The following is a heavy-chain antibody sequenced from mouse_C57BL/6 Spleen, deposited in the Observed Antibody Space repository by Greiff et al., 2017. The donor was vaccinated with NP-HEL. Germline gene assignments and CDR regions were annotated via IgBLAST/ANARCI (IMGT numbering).Heavy chain of an antibody. CDR1: GYTFTSYW. CDR3: ARGQLRLQGAMDD. V-gene: IGHV1-61*01. D-gene: IGHD3-2*02. J-gene: IGHJ4*01. Sequence: QVQLQQPGAELVRPGSSVKLSCKASGYTFTSYWMDWVKQRPGQGLEWIGNIYPSDSETHYSQKFKDKATLTVDKSSSTAYMQLSSLTSEDSAVYDCARGQLRLQGAMDDWGQGTSVTVSS. CDR2: IYPSDSET.